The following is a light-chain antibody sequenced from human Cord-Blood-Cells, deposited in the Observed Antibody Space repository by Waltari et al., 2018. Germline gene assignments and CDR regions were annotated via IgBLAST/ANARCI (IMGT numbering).Light chain of an antibody. CDR1: SSDVGGYNT. CDR2: DVS. CDR3: SSYTSSSTYV. Sequence: QSPLTQPASVSGSPGQSITISCTGTSSDVGGYNTVSWYHQHPGKAPKLMIYDVSNRPSGVSNRFSGSKSGNTASLTISGLQAEDEADYYCSSYTSSSTYVFGTGTKVTVL. V-gene: IGLV2-14*01. J-gene: IGLJ1*01.